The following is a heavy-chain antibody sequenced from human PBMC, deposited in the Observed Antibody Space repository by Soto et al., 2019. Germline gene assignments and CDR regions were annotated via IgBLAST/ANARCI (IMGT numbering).Heavy chain of an antibody. CDR3: ARRKDTSGYLDY. Sequence: PSETLSLTCTVSGGSISSYFWSWIRQPPGKGLEWIGYIYYSGSSNYNPSLKSRVTISVDTSKKQFSLKLSSVTAADTAVYYCARRKDTSGYLDYWGQGTLVTVSS. V-gene: IGHV4-59*08. CDR2: IYYSGSS. D-gene: IGHD3-22*01. J-gene: IGHJ4*02. CDR1: GGSISSYF.